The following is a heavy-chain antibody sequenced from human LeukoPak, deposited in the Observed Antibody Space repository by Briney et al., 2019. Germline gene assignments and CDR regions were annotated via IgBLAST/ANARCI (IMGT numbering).Heavy chain of an antibody. J-gene: IGHJ4*02. CDR3: ARLRAPHPHYYFDY. CDR2: IYSGGST. CDR1: GFTVSSNY. Sequence: GGSLRLSCAASGFTVSSNYMSWVRQAPGKGLEWVSVIYSGGSTYYADSVKGRFTISRHNSKNTLYLQMNSLRAEDTAVYYCARLRAPHPHYYFDYWGQGTLVTVSS. V-gene: IGHV3-53*04.